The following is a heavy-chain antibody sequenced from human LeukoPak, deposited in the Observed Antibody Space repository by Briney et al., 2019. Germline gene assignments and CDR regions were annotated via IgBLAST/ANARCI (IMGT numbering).Heavy chain of an antibody. CDR1: GYSISSGYY. V-gene: IGHV4-38-2*02. J-gene: IGHJ4*02. Sequence: SETLSLTCTVSGYSISSGYYWGWIRQPPGKGLEWIGSIYHSGSAYYNPSLKSRVTISVDTSKNQFSLKLSSVTAADTAVYYCARHGIVVVMYFDYWGQGTLVTVSS. D-gene: IGHD3-22*01. CDR3: ARHGIVVVMYFDY. CDR2: IYHSGSA.